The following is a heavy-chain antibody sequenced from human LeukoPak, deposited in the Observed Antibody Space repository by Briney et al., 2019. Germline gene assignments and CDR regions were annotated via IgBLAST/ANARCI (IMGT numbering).Heavy chain of an antibody. CDR1: GYSFTSYW. J-gene: IGHJ5*02. Sequence: TGESLKISCKGSGYSFTSYWIGWVRQMPGKGLEWMGIIYPGDSDTRYSPSFQGQVTISADKSISTAYLRWSSLKASDTAMYYCARRGQTTVTTRTNWFDPWGQGTLVTVSS. CDR3: ARRGQTTVTTRTNWFDP. CDR2: IYPGDSDT. D-gene: IGHD4-17*01. V-gene: IGHV5-51*01.